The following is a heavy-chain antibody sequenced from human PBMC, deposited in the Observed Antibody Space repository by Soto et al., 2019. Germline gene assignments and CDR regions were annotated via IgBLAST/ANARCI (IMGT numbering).Heavy chain of an antibody. CDR1: GFSLSTSGVG. J-gene: IGHJ5*02. CDR2: IYWDDDK. CDR3: AHSLIGYYYDSSGSNWFDP. D-gene: IGHD3-22*01. Sequence: QITLKESGPPLVKPTQTLTLTCTFSGFSLSTSGVGVGWIRQPPGKALEWLALIYWDDDKRYSPSLKSRLTTTKYPPKTXVXLTMTNMDPVDTATYYCAHSLIGYYYDSSGSNWFDPWGQGTLVTVSS. V-gene: IGHV2-5*02.